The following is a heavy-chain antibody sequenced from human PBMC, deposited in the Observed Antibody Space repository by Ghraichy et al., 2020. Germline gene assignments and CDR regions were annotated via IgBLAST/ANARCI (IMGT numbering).Heavy chain of an antibody. CDR3: ANRLYSSGWCRF. CDR1: GFTFSNYA. CDR2: ISGSDGST. D-gene: IGHD6-19*01. Sequence: GGSLRLSCAASGFTFSNYAMSWVRQAPGKGLEWVSAISGSDGSTYYADSVKGRFTISRDNSKSTLYLQMNSLRAEDAAVYYCANRLYSSGWCRFWGQGTLVTVSS. V-gene: IGHV3-23*01. J-gene: IGHJ4*02.